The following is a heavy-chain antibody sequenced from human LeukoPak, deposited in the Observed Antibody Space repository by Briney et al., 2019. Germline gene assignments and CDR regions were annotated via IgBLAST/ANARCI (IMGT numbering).Heavy chain of an antibody. J-gene: IGHJ6*03. CDR3: AKNGDRGAYCSGGSCYPYYYYYMDV. V-gene: IGHV3-23*01. D-gene: IGHD2-15*01. CDR1: GVTFSSYG. CDR2: ISGTGGTT. Sequence: PGGSLRLSCAASGVTFSSYGMSWVRQAPGKGLEWVSAISGTGGTTYYADSVKGRFTISRDNTKKTLYMQMKSLRDGDTAVYYCAKNGDRGAYCSGGSCYPYYYYYMDVWGKGTTVTISS.